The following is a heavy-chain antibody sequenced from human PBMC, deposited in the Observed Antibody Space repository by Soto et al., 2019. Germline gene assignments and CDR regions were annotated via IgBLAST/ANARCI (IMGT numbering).Heavy chain of an antibody. V-gene: IGHV4-39*01. J-gene: IGHJ4*02. Sequence: PSETLSLTCTVSGGSISSSSYYWGWIRQPPGKGLEWIGSIYYSGSTYYNPSLKSRVTISVDTSKNQFSLKLSSVTAADTAVYYCARQGKGIAAGNFDYWGQGTLVTVSS. CDR1: GGSISSSSYY. CDR2: IYYSGST. D-gene: IGHD6-13*01. CDR3: ARQGKGIAAGNFDY.